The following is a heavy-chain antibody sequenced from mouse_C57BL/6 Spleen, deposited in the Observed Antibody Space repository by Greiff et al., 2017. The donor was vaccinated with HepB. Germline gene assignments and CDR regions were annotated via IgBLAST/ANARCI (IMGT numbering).Heavy chain of an antibody. CDR1: GYTFTDYY. J-gene: IGHJ2*01. Sequence: EVQLQQSGPELVKPGASVKISCKASGYTFTDYYMNWVKQSHGKSLEWIGDINPNNGGTSYNQKFKGKATLTVDKSSSTAYMELRSLTSEDSAVYYCARSANWDEDYWGQGTTLTVSS. CDR2: INPNNGGT. CDR3: ARSANWDEDY. D-gene: IGHD4-1*01. V-gene: IGHV1-26*01.